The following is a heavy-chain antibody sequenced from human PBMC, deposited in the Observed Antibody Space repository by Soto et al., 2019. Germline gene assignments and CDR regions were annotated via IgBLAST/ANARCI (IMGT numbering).Heavy chain of an antibody. J-gene: IGHJ4*02. D-gene: IGHD3-10*01. CDR1: GGSFSGYY. CDR2: INHSGST. CDR3: AREKITALFNY. V-gene: IGHV4-34*01. Sequence: SETLSLTCAVYGGSFSGYYWSWIRQPPGTGLEWIGEINHSGSTNYNPSLKSRVTISVDTSKNQFSLKLTSVTAADTALYYCAREKITALFNYWAQGPLVTVSS.